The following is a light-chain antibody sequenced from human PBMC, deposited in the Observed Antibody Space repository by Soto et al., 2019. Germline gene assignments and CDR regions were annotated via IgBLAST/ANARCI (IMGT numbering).Light chain of an antibody. CDR1: HDITKY. J-gene: IGKJ2*01. CDR3: QYYDNFPPRFT. CDR2: DTS. Sequence: DIQMTQSPSSLSASVGDRVTITCQASHDITKYLNWYQQKPGKAPKLLIYDTSNLETGVPFRFSGRGSGTNFTLTISGLRPEDFATYYCQYYDNFPPRFTFGQGTKLEMK. V-gene: IGKV1-33*01.